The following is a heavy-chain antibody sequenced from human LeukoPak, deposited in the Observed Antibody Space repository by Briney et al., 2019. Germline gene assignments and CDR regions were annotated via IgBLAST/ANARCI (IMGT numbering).Heavy chain of an antibody. CDR2: IKSKTDGGTT. CDR1: GFTFNDAW. Sequence: GGSLRLSCAASGFTFNDAWMSWVRQAPGKGLEWVGRIKSKTDGGTTDYAAPVKGRFTISRDDSKNTLYLQMNSLKTEDTAVYYCTTAPGTLRYDYVWGSYRPHAGLQYYYYYYMDVWGKGTTVTISS. D-gene: IGHD3-16*02. V-gene: IGHV3-15*01. J-gene: IGHJ6*03. CDR3: TTAPGTLRYDYVWGSYRPHAGLQYYYYYYMDV.